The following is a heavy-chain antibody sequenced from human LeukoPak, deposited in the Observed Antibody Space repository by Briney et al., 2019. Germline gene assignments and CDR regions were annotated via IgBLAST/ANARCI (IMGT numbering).Heavy chain of an antibody. CDR3: ARDSGDGYFDY. D-gene: IGHD5-24*01. Sequence: GGSLRLSCAASGFTFSGYAMHWVRQAPGKGLEYVSAISSNGYSTYYANPVKGRFTISRDNSKNTLYLQMGSLRAEDMAVYYCARDSGDGYFDYWGQGTLVTVSS. J-gene: IGHJ4*02. CDR1: GFTFSGYA. CDR2: ISSNGYST. V-gene: IGHV3-64*01.